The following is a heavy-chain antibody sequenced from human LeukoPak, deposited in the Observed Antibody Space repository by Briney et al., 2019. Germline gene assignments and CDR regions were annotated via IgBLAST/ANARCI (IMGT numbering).Heavy chain of an antibody. J-gene: IGHJ6*02. Sequence: GGSLRLSCTASGFIFSNYWMSWVRQTPEKGLEWVANIKQDGSEKVYVDSVKGRFTISRDNGKSSLYLQMSGLRAEDTAVYYCARDPYSSSWSYGMDVWGQGTSVTVSS. CDR1: GFIFSNYW. CDR2: IKQDGSEK. D-gene: IGHD6-13*01. V-gene: IGHV3-7*05. CDR3: ARDPYSSSWSYGMDV.